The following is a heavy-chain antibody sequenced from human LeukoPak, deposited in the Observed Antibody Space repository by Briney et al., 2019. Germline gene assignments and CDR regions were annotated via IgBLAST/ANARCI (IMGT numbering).Heavy chain of an antibody. J-gene: IGHJ4*02. D-gene: IGHD5-24*01. Sequence: SETLSLTCDVSGGSCDDYYCSWIRQPPGKGLEWIGEIHPHGIFYYNSSLMSRVTISIDTSKSQFSLRLTFVTAADTAIYYCSRGRDRSKAGDHWGQGSLVTVSS. CDR3: SRGRDRSKAGDH. CDR1: GGSCDDYY. V-gene: IGHV4-34*01. CDR2: IHPHGIF.